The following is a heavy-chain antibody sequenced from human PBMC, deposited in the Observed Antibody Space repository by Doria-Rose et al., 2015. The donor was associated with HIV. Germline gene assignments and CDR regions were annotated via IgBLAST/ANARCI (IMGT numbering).Heavy chain of an antibody. CDR3: ARIRSSRWYHKYYFDF. Sequence: QESGPVLAKPTETPTLTCTVSGVSLSSPGMGVSWIRQHPLKALAWLANIFSDDERSYISSLKSRLTIASGTSKSQVVLTMTDMDPVDTATYYCARIRSSRWYHKYYFDFWGQGTLVIVSA. CDR2: IFSDDER. CDR1: GVSLSSPGMG. J-gene: IGHJ4*02. V-gene: IGHV2-26*01. D-gene: IGHD6-13*01.